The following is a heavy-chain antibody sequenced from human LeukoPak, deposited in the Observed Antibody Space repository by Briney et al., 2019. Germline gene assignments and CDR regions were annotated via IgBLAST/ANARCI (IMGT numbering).Heavy chain of an antibody. J-gene: IGHJ3*02. D-gene: IGHD2-2*02. V-gene: IGHV1-2*02. CDR2: SKPNSGGT. CDR1: GYTFTGYF. CDR3: ARERGYCSSSSCYTSDAFDI. Sequence: ASVKVSCKACGYTFTGYFMHWVRQAPGQSLEWMGWSKPNSGGTNYAQKFQGRVTMTRDTSISTAYMELSGLGSADTAVYYCARERGYCSSSSCYTSDAFDIWGQGTMVTVSS.